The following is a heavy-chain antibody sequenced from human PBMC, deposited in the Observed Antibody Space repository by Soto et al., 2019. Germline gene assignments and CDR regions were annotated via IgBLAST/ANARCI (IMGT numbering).Heavy chain of an antibody. CDR3: ARGYCSSTSCYPSDY. CDR1: GGSISSYY. CDR2: IYYSGST. J-gene: IGHJ4*02. Sequence: ETLSLTCTVSGGSISSYYWSWIRQPPGKGLEWIGYIYYSGSTNYNPSLKSRVTISVDTSKNQFSLKLSSVTAADTAVYYCARGYCSSTSCYPSDYWGQGTLVTVPS. V-gene: IGHV4-59*01. D-gene: IGHD2-2*01.